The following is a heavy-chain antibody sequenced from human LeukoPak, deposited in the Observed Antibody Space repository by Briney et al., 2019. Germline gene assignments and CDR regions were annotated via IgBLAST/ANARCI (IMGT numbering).Heavy chain of an antibody. CDR1: GGSISSYY. Sequence: SETLSLTCIVSGGSISSYYWSWIRQPAGKGLEWIGRIYTSGSTNYNPSLKSRVTMSVDTSKNQFSLKLSSVTAADTAVYYCARDQAVVVVAATHHYYYYYMDVWGKGTTVSISS. J-gene: IGHJ6*03. V-gene: IGHV4-4*07. D-gene: IGHD2-15*01. CDR2: IYTSGST. CDR3: ARDQAVVVVAATHHYYYYYMDV.